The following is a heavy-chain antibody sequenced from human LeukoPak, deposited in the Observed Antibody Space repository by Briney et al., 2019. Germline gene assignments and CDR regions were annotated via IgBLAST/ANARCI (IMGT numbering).Heavy chain of an antibody. CDR3: ARPSSTRYNNSPVGP. CDR1: GGSINNYY. CDR2: IYYIGST. J-gene: IGHJ5*02. Sequence: SETLSLTCTVSGGSINNYYWSWIRQPPGKGLEWIGYIYYIGSTDYNPSLKSRVTISVDTSKNHFSLRLTSVTAADTAVYYCARPSSTRYNNSPVGPLGQGTLGTVSS. V-gene: IGHV4-59*08. D-gene: IGHD1-14*01.